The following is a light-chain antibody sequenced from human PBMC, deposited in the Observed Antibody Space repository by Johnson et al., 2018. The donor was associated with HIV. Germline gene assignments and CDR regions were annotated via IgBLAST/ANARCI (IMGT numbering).Light chain of an antibody. Sequence: QSVLTQPPSVSAAPGQKVTISCSGSSSNIGNNYVSWYQQLPGTAPKLLIYDNNKRPSGIPDRFSGSKSGTSATLGITGPPTGDEADYYCGTWDSSLSAFYVFGTGTKVTVL. CDR1: SSNIGNNY. CDR3: GTWDSSLSAFYV. V-gene: IGLV1-51*01. CDR2: DNN. J-gene: IGLJ1*01.